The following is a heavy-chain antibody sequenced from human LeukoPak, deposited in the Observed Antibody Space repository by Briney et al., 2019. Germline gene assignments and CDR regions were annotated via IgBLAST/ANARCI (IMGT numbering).Heavy chain of an antibody. CDR3: ARGRSPHDSSGYYYNIPFDY. CDR1: GVSISSSNSY. V-gene: IGHV4-39*07. J-gene: IGHJ4*02. CDR2: IYYSGST. D-gene: IGHD3-22*01. Sequence: SETLSLTCTVSGVSISSSNSYWGWIRQPPGKGLEWIGSIYYSGSTYYNPSLKSRVTISVDTSKNQFSLKLSSVTAADTAVYYCARGRSPHDSSGYYYNIPFDYWGQGTLVTVSS.